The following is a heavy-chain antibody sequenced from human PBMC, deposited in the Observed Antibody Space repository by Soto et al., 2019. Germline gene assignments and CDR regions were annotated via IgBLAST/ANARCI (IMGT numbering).Heavy chain of an antibody. J-gene: IGHJ6*02. CDR3: ARGFCISTSCAVLYYYYYGMDV. D-gene: IGHD2-2*01. CDR1: GGSISSSSYY. CDR2: IYYSGST. Sequence: PSETLSLTCTVSGGSISSSSYYWGWIRQPPGKGLEWIGSIYYSGSTYYNPSLKSRVTISVDTSKNQFSLKLSSVTAADTAVYYCARGFCISTSCAVLYYYYYGMDVGGQGTRVTVSS. V-gene: IGHV4-39*01.